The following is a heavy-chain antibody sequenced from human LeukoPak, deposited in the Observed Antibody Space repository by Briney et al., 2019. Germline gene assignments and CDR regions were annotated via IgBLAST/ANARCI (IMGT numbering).Heavy chain of an antibody. CDR2: ISWNSVTI. J-gene: IGHJ5*02. V-gene: IGHV3-9*03. Sequence: LSCAXSGXXFDDYAMHWVRHAPGKGLEWVSGISWNSVTIVYAESVKGRFTISRDNAENSLYLQTNSLRAEDMALYYCARENNKDTAMVNWFDPWGQGTLVTVSS. CDR1: GXXFDDYA. D-gene: IGHD5-18*01. CDR3: ARENNKDTAMVNWFDP.